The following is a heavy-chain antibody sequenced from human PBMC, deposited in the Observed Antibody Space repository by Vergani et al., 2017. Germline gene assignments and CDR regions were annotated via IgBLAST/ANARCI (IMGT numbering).Heavy chain of an antibody. CDR1: GFTFSSYS. Sequence: EVQLVESGGGLVKPGGSLRLSCAASGFTFSSYSMNWVRQAPGKGLVWVSSISSSSSYIYYADSVKGRFTISRDNAKNSLYLQMNSLRAEDTAVYYCARDPPYDILTGYLWGQGTLVTVSS. CDR3: ARDPPYDILTGYL. CDR2: ISSSSSYI. D-gene: IGHD3-9*01. J-gene: IGHJ5*02. V-gene: IGHV3-21*01.